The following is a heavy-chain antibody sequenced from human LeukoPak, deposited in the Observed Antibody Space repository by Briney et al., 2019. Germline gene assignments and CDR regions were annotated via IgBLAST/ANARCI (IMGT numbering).Heavy chain of an antibody. J-gene: IGHJ4*02. Sequence: PGGSLRLSCAASGFTFNNYNMNWVRQAPGKALEWVSSITSSGTYIFYADSVKGRFTISRDNAKNSLYLQMNSLRAEDTAVYYCARERERGRMAAAGVIDYWGQGTLVTVSS. CDR2: ITSSGTYI. V-gene: IGHV3-21*01. CDR3: ARERERGRMAAAGVIDY. CDR1: GFTFNNYN. D-gene: IGHD6-13*01.